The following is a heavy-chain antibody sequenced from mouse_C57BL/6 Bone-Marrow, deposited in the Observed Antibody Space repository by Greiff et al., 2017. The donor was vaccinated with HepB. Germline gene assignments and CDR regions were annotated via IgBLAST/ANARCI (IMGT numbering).Heavy chain of an antibody. V-gene: IGHV1-81*01. J-gene: IGHJ4*01. CDR3: ARDGRSFYAMDY. D-gene: IGHD1-1*01. Sequence: QVQLKESGAELARPGASVKLSCKASGYTFTSYGISWVKQRTGQGLEWIGEIYPRSGNTYYNEKFKGKATLTADKSSSTAYMELRSLTSEDSAVYFCARDGRSFYAMDYWGQGTSVTVAS. CDR1: GYTFTSYG. CDR2: IYPRSGNT.